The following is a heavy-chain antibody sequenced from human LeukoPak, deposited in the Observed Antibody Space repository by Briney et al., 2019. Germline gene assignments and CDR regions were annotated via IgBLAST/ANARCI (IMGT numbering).Heavy chain of an antibody. CDR3: ASSGGDFWSGYNWFDP. Sequence: SETLSLTCAVYGGSFSGYYWSWIRQPPGKGLEWIGEINHSGSTNYNPSLKSRVTISVDTSKNQFSLKLSSVTAADTAVYYCASSGGDFWSGYNWFDPWGQGTLVTVSS. CDR2: INHSGST. V-gene: IGHV4-34*01. CDR1: GGSFSGYY. J-gene: IGHJ5*02. D-gene: IGHD3-3*01.